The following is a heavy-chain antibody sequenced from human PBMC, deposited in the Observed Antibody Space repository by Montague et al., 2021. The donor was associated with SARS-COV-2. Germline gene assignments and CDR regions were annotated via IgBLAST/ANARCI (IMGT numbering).Heavy chain of an antibody. D-gene: IGHD1-1*01. V-gene: IGHV6-1*01. Sequence: CAISGDSVVGIRRRSEGDTSELQSHLDRVCRPLHRKKWYNDYAVSVRGRVNINPDTSKNQFSLQLNSVTPEDTAIHYCTSGREGNYNVMDVWGQGTTVTVSS. J-gene: IGHJ6*02. CDR1: GDSVVGIRRR. CDR3: TSGREGNYNVMDV. CDR2: PLHRKKWYN.